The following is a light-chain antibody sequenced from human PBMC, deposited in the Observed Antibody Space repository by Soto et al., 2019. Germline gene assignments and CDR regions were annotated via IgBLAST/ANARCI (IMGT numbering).Light chain of an antibody. J-gene: IGLJ1*01. CDR2: DVS. V-gene: IGLV2-14*03. CDR3: SSYTTSNTRQIV. Sequence: QSVLTQPASVSGSPGQSITISCTGTSSDVGGYNYVSWYQHHPGKAPKLIIYDVSNRPSGVSIHFSGSKSDNTASLTISGLQPEDEADYHCSSYTTSNTRQIVFGTGTKVTVL. CDR1: SSDVGGYNY.